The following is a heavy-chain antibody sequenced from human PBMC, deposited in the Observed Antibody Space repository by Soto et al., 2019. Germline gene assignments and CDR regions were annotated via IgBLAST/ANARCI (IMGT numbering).Heavy chain of an antibody. CDR2: IDPSDSYT. J-gene: IGHJ6*02. Sequence: GSSLKDSGKGSGYSCTSYWISWVRQMTGKGLEWMGRIDPSDSYTNYSPSFQGHVTISADKSISTAYLQWSSLKASDTAMYYCARHAFPLLYYYGKDVWGQGTTVTVSS. D-gene: IGHD3-10*01. CDR3: ARHAFPLLYYYGKDV. V-gene: IGHV5-10-1*01. CDR1: GYSCTSYW.